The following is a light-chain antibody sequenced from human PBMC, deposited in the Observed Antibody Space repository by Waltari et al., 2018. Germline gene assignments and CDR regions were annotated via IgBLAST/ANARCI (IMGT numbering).Light chain of an antibody. CDR3: MQASHWPYT. J-gene: IGKJ2*01. CDR1: QSLVYGDGNTY. Sequence: DVVMTQSPLSLPVTLGQPASISCRSSQSLVYGDGNTYLNWFQQRPGQSPRCLIYKVSNRDSGVPDRVSASGSGTVFTLMISRVEAADVGLYYCMQASHWPYTFGQGTNLEI. V-gene: IGKV2-30*01. CDR2: KVS.